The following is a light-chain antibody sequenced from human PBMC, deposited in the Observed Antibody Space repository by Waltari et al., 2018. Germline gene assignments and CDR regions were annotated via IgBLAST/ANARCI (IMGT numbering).Light chain of an antibody. J-gene: IGKJ1*01. Sequence: DIVMTQHPDSLAVSLGERATINCKSSQSVLYSSNNKNYLAWYQQKPGQPPKLLIYWASTRESGVPDRFSGSGSGTDFTLTISSLQAEDVAVYYCQQYLSTPPTFGQGTKVEIK. CDR1: QSVLYSSNNKNY. CDR2: WAS. V-gene: IGKV4-1*01. CDR3: QQYLSTPPT.